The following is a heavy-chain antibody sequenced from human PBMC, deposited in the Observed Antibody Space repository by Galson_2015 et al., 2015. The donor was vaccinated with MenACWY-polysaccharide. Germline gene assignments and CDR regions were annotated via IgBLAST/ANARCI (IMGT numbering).Heavy chain of an antibody. CDR1: GGSISSYY. CDR2: IYYSGST. J-gene: IGHJ4*02. CDR3: ARLGWASTVVPDY. Sequence: SETLSLTCTVSGGSISSYYWSWIRQPPGKGLEWIGYIYYSGSTNYNPSLKSRVTISVDTSKNQFSLKLSSVTAADTAVYYCARLGWASTVVPDYWGQGTLVTVSS. V-gene: IGHV4-59*08. D-gene: IGHD4-23*01.